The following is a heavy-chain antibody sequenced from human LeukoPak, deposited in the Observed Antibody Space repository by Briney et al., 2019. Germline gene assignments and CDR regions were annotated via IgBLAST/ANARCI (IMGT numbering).Heavy chain of an antibody. CDR2: INTNTGNP. CDR3: ARTEYCDFWSGSNFDY. Sequence: ASVKVSCKASGYTFTSYAMNWVRQAPGQGLEWMGWINTNTGNPTYAQGFTGRFVFSLDTSVSTAYLQISSLKAEDTAVYYCARTEYCDFWSGSNFDYWGQGTLVTVSS. CDR1: GYTFTSYA. V-gene: IGHV7-4-1*02. D-gene: IGHD3-3*01. J-gene: IGHJ4*02.